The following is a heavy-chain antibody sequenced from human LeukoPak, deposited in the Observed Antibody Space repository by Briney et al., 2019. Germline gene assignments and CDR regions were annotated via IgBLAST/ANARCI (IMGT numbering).Heavy chain of an antibody. J-gene: IGHJ4*02. CDR1: GFTFSSYA. Sequence: PGGSLGLSCAASGFTFSSYAMSWVRQAPGKGLEWVSAISGSGGSTYYADSVKGRFTISRDNSKNTLYLQMNSLRAEDTAVYYCAKDRAHRGYYYGSGSYFFDYWGQGTLVTVSS. CDR3: AKDRAHRGYYYGSGSYFFDY. CDR2: ISGSGGST. V-gene: IGHV3-23*01. D-gene: IGHD3-10*01.